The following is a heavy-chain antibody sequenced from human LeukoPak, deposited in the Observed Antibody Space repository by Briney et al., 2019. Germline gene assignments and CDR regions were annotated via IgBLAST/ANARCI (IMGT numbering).Heavy chain of an antibody. CDR2: ISSSSSYI. D-gene: IGHD2-15*01. V-gene: IGHV3-21*01. J-gene: IGHJ5*02. CDR1: GFTFSSYS. CDR3: ARWGGGYCSGGSCYWFDP. Sequence: PGGSLRLSCAASGFTFSSYSMNGVRQAPGKGLEWVSSISSSSSYIYYADSVKGRFTISRDNAKNSLYLQMNSLRAEDTAVYYCARWGGGYCSGGSCYWFDPWGQGTLVTVSS.